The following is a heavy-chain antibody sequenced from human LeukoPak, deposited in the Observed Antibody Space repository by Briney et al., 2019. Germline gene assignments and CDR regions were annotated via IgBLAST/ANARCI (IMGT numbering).Heavy chain of an antibody. J-gene: IGHJ4*02. D-gene: IGHD1-26*01. CDR3: ARGARVGATDTGHDY. CDR2: IYYSGST. V-gene: IGHV4-39*07. CDR1: GGSISSSSYY. Sequence: SETLSLTCTVSGGSISSSSYYWGWIRQPPGKGLEWIGSIYYSGSTYYNPSLKSRVTISVDTSKNQFSLKLSSVTAADTAVYYCARGARVGATDTGHDYWGQGTLVTVSS.